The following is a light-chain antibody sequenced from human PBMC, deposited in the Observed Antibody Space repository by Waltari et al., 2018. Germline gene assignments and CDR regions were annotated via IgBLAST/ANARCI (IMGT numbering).Light chain of an antibody. CDR1: QSVRSSY. Sequence: EIVLTQSPGTLSLSPGARAPPSCRASQSVRSSYLAWYQQKPGQAPRLLMYGASSRATGIPDRFSGSGSGTDFTLTISRLEPEDFAVYYCQHYGISPPGLFGPGTKVDIK. J-gene: IGKJ3*01. CDR3: QHYGISPPGL. CDR2: GAS. V-gene: IGKV3-20*01.